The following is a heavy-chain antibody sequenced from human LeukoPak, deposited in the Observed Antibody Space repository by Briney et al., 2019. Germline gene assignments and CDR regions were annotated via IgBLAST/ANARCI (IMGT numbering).Heavy chain of an antibody. CDR1: GYTLTELS. Sequence: ASVKVSCKVSGYTLTELSMHWVRQAPGKGLEWMGGFDPEDGETIYAQKFQGRVTMTEDTSTDTAYMELSSLRSEDTAVYYCATGVGYCTNGVCTPRFDYWGQGTLVTVSS. V-gene: IGHV1-24*01. D-gene: IGHD2-8*01. CDR2: FDPEDGET. J-gene: IGHJ4*02. CDR3: ATGVGYCTNGVCTPRFDY.